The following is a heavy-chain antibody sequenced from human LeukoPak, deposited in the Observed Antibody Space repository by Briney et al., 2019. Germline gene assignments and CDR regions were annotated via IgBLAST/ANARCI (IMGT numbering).Heavy chain of an antibody. V-gene: IGHV1-2*06. CDR2: INPNSGGT. J-gene: IGHJ5*02. D-gene: IGHD3-22*01. CDR3: ARNYYDSSGYYYDNWFDP. CDR1: GYTFTGYY. Sequence: ASVKVSCKASGYTFTGYYMHWVRQAPGQGLEWMGRINPNSGGTNYAQKFQGRVTMTRDTSISTAYMELSRLRSDDTAVYYCARNYYDSSGYYYDNWFDPWGQGTLVTVSS.